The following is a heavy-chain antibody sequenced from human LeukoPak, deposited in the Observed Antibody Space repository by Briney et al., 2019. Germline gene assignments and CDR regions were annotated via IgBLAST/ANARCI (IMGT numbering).Heavy chain of an antibody. V-gene: IGHV3-23*01. CDR3: AKGSYYDSGGSFYFDY. J-gene: IGHJ4*02. D-gene: IGHD3-22*01. CDR2: ISGSGDNT. CDR1: GFTFSSYA. Sequence: GGSLRLSCAASGFTFSSYAMSWVRQAPGKGLEWVSGISGSGDNTYYADSVKGRFTISRDNSKNTLYVQVNSLGTEDTAAYYCAKGSYYDSGGSFYFDYWGQGTLVTVSS.